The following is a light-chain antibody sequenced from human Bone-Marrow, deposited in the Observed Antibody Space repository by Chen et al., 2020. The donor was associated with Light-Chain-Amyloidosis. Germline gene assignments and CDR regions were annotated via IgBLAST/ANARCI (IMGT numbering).Light chain of an antibody. V-gene: IGLV3-21*02. CDR3: QVWDRSSDRPV. Sequence: SYVLTQTSQASEAQGQETTIACGGNNIGSTSVHWYQQTPGQAPLLVVYDDRDRPSGIPERLSGSNSGNTATLTISRVEAGDEADYYCQVWDRSSDRPVFGGGTKLTVL. J-gene: IGLJ3*02. CDR1: NIGSTS. CDR2: DDR.